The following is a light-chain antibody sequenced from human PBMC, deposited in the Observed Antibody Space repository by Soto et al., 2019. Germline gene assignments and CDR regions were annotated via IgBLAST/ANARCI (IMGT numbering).Light chain of an antibody. CDR2: VAS. V-gene: IGKV3-15*01. Sequence: EIVMTQSPATLSVSPGERVTLSCRASQSVNSNLAWYQQKPGQTPKLLIYVASTRATGIPARFSGSGSGTQFILTFSSQQSEDFAIYYCQQYNAWPLTLGGGTKVEFK. CDR1: QSVNSN. J-gene: IGKJ4*01. CDR3: QQYNAWPLT.